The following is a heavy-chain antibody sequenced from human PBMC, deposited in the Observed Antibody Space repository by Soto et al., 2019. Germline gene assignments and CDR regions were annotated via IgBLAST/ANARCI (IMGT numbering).Heavy chain of an antibody. CDR3: ARMSYYYDSSAPEPGGDY. J-gene: IGHJ4*02. CDR1: GYTFTSYY. CDR2: INPSGGST. V-gene: IGHV1-46*01. Sequence: QVQLVQSGAEVKKPGASVKVSCKASGYTFTSYYMHWVRQAPGQGLEWMGIINPSGGSTSYAQKFQGRVTMTRDTSTSTVYMELSSLRSEDTAVYYCARMSYYYDSSAPEPGGDYWGQGTLVTVSS. D-gene: IGHD3-22*01.